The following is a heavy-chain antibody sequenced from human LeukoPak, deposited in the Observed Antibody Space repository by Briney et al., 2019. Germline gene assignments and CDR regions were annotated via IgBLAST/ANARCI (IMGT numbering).Heavy chain of an antibody. CDR3: TRDWFPPYGDHVDY. CDR1: GFTFGDYA. CDR2: IRSKAYGGTT. Sequence: GGSLRLSCTASGFTFGDYAMSWFRQAPGKGLEWVGFIRSKAYGGTTEYAASVKGRFTISRDDSKSIAYLQMNSLKTEDTAVYYCTRDWFPPYGDHVDYWGQGTLVTVSS. J-gene: IGHJ4*02. D-gene: IGHD4-17*01. V-gene: IGHV3-49*03.